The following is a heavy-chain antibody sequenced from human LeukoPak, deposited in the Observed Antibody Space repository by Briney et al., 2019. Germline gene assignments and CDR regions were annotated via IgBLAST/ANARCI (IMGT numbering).Heavy chain of an antibody. CDR2: LSGSGGST. J-gene: IGHJ6*03. CDR1: GFTFSNYA. D-gene: IGHD3-10*01. V-gene: IGHV3-23*01. Sequence: GGSLRLSCAASGFTFSNYAMSWVRQAPGKGLEWVSALSGSGGSTYYADSVKGRFTISRDNSKNTLYLQMNSLRADDTAVYYCARFAAGGSYYYMDVWGKGTTVTVSS. CDR3: ARFAAGGSYYYMDV.